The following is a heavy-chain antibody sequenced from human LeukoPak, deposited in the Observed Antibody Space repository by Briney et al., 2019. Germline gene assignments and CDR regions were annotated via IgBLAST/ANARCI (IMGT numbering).Heavy chain of an antibody. Sequence: GRSLRLSCAASGFTFSSYGMHWVRQAPGKGLEWVAVIWYDGSIKYYADSVKGRFTISRDNSKNTLYLQMNSLRAEDTAVYYCAKDFTYYGSGSYYGYYFDYWGQGTLVTVSS. J-gene: IGHJ4*02. CDR3: AKDFTYYGSGSYYGYYFDY. D-gene: IGHD3-10*01. CDR2: IWYDGSIK. CDR1: GFTFSSYG. V-gene: IGHV3-33*06.